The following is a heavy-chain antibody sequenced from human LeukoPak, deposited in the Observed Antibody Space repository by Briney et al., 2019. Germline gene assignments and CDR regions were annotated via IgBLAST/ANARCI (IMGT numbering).Heavy chain of an antibody. D-gene: IGHD3-3*01. CDR3: AKMVAFWSGYFDF. J-gene: IGHJ4*02. CDR1: GFTFSGFA. V-gene: IGHV3-23*01. CDR2: ISGSGGST. Sequence: PGGSLRLSCAASGFTFSGFAMSWVRQAPGKGLEWVSAISGSGGSTYYADSVKGRFTISRDNSKNTLYLQMNSLRAEDTAVYYCAKMVAFWSGYFDFWGQGTLVTVSS.